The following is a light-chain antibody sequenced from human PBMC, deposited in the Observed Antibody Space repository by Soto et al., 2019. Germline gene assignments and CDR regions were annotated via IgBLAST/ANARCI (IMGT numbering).Light chain of an antibody. CDR2: GAS. Sequence: EIVLTQSPGTLSLSPGERATLSCRASQSVSSSYLAWYQQKPGQAPRLLIYGASNRATGIPARFSGSGSGTDFTLTISSLEPEDFAVYYCQLRSNWPPITFGPGTKVDIK. V-gene: IGKV3D-20*02. CDR1: QSVSSSY. J-gene: IGKJ3*01. CDR3: QLRSNWPPIT.